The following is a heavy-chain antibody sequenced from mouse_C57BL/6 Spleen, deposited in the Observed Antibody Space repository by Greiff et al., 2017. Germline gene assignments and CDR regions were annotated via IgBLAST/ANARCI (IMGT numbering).Heavy chain of an antibody. CDR3: ARDPPDY. CDR1: GYTFTSYW. CDR2: IDPSDSYT. Sequence: QVQLQQPGAELVRPGTSVKLSCKASGYTFTSYWMHWVKQRPGQGLEWIGVIDPSDSYTNYNQKFKGKATLTVDTSSSTAYMQLSSLTSEDSAVYYCARDPPDYWGQGTTLTVSS. J-gene: IGHJ2*01. V-gene: IGHV1-59*01.